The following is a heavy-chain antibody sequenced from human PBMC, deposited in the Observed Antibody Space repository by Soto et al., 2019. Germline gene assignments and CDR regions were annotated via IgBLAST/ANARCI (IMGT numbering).Heavy chain of an antibody. CDR3: ARQGNELRYFDWLPQLKQYYFDY. J-gene: IGHJ4*02. V-gene: IGHV4-39*01. Sequence: SETLSLTCTVSGGSISSSSYYWGWIRQPPGKGLEWIGSIYYSGSTYYNPSLKSRVTISVDTSKNQFSLKLSSVTAADTAVYYCARQGNELRYFDWLPQLKQYYFDYWGQGTLVT. CDR2: IYYSGST. CDR1: GGSISSSSYY. D-gene: IGHD3-9*01.